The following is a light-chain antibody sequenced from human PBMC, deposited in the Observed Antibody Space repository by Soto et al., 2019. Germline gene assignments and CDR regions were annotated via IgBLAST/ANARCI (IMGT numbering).Light chain of an antibody. CDR3: QQYNSYSPT. V-gene: IGKV1-5*01. J-gene: IGKJ1*01. Sequence: DIQMTQSPSTLSASVGDRVTITCRASQSISSWLAWYQQKPGKDPKLLIYDASSLESGAPSRFSGSGSGTELTLTISSLQPDDFATYDCQQYNSYSPTFGQGTKVQIK. CDR2: DAS. CDR1: QSISSW.